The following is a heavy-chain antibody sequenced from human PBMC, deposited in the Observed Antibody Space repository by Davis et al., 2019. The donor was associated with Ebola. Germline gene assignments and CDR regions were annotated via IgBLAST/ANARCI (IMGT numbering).Heavy chain of an antibody. D-gene: IGHD6-6*01. CDR1: GFTFSSYG. Sequence: GGSLRLSCAASGFTFSSYGMHWVRQAPGKGLEWVSSISSSSSYIYYADSVKGRFTISRDNAKNSLYLQMNSLRAEDTALYYCAKDSSSSSHYYYGMDVWGKGTTVTVSS. CDR3: AKDSSSSSHYYYGMDV. J-gene: IGHJ6*04. CDR2: ISSSSSYI. V-gene: IGHV3-21*04.